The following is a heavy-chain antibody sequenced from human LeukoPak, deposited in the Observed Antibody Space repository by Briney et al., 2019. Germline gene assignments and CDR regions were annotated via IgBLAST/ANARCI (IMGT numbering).Heavy chain of an antibody. CDR1: GFNFSDYS. CDR2: ITISSTTI. D-gene: IGHD3-16*01. CDR3: ARDQGLVNDAFDV. V-gene: IGHV3-48*02. Sequence: GGSLRLSCAASGFNFSDYSMNWVRQSPGKGLEWVSYITISSTTIYYADSVKGRFTISRDNARNSLHLEMNSLRDEDTAIYYCARDQGLVNDAFDVWGQGTMVTVSS. J-gene: IGHJ3*01.